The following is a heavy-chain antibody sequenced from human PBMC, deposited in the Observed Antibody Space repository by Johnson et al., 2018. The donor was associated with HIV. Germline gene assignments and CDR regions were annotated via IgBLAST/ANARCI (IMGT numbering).Heavy chain of an antibody. V-gene: IGHV3-33*01. CDR3: ARVASIALRPDAFDI. CDR2: IWNDGSHK. CDR1: GFTFSYYG. J-gene: IGHJ3*02. Sequence: QVQLVESGGGVVQPGRSLRLSCAASGFTFSYYGMHWVRQAPGKGLEWVAIIWNDGSHKYYADSVKGRFTISRDNSKNTLYLQMNSLRADDTAVYYCARVASIALRPDAFDIWGQGTMVTVSS. D-gene: IGHD6-6*01.